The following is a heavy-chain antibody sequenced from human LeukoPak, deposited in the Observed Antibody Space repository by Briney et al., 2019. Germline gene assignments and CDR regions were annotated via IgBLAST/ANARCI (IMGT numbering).Heavy chain of an antibody. J-gene: IGHJ4*02. V-gene: IGHV1-2*02. D-gene: IGHD6-19*01. CDR2: INPNSGGT. CDR1: GYTFTGYY. CDR3: ARGGIAVAGTWDY. Sequence: ASVKVSCKASGYTFTGYYMHWVRQAHGQGLEWMGWINPNSGGTNYAQKFQGRVTMTRDTSISTAYMELSRLRSDDTAVYYCARGGIAVAGTWDYWGQGTLVTVSS.